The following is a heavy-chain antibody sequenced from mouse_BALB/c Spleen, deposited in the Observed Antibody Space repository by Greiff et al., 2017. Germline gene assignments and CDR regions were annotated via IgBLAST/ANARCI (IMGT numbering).Heavy chain of an antibody. Sequence: QVQLQQSGAELAKPGASVKMSCKASGYTFTSYWMHWVKQRPGQGLEWIGYINPSTGYTEYNQKFKDKATLTADKSSSTAYMQLSSLTSEDSAVYYCTRSGTTATAFAYWGQGTLVTVSA. J-gene: IGHJ3*01. CDR2: INPSTGYT. CDR3: TRSGTTATAFAY. CDR1: GYTFTSYW. D-gene: IGHD1-2*01. V-gene: IGHV1-7*01.